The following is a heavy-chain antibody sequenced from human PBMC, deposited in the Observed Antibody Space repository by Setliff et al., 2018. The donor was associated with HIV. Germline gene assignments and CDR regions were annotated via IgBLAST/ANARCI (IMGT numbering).Heavy chain of an antibody. CDR1: GYSISSGYY. CDR3: ARRRDFDY. Sequence: LSLTCAVSGYSISSGYYWGWIRQPPGKGLEWIGSICHSGSTYYNPSLKSRVTISVDTSKNQFSLKLSSVTAADTAVYYCARRRDFDYWGQGTLVTVSS. V-gene: IGHV4-38-2*01. CDR2: ICHSGST. J-gene: IGHJ4*02.